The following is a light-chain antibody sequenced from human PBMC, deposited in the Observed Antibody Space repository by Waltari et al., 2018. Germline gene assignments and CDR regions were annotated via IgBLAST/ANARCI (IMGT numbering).Light chain of an antibody. CDR2: GPS. V-gene: IGKV3D-15*03. CDR1: QSVSSN. J-gene: IGKJ2*01. Sequence: EIVMTQSPPTLSVSPGERATLSCRASQSVSSNLAWYQQKPGQAPRRLIYGPSIRATGIPARFSGSGSGTEFTLTISTLQSEDFAVYYCQQYNNWPPGYIFGQGTKLEIK. CDR3: QQYNNWPPGYI.